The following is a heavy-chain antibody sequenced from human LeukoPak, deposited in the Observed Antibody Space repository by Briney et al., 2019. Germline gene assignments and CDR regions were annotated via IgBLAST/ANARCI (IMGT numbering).Heavy chain of an antibody. Sequence: PRASVKVSCKASGYTFTSYDINWVRQAPGQGLEWMGWMNPNSGNTGYAQKFQGRVTMARNTSLSTAYMELSSLRSEDTAVYYCAAGITGEYFDYWGQGTLVTVSS. J-gene: IGHJ4*02. CDR1: GYTFTSYD. CDR2: MNPNSGNT. CDR3: AAGITGEYFDY. D-gene: IGHD1-14*01. V-gene: IGHV1-8*01.